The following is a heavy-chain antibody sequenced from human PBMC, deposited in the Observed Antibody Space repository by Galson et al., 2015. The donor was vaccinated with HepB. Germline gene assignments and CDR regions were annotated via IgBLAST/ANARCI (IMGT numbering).Heavy chain of an antibody. Sequence: SLRLSCAASGFTFDDHVMHWVRQVPGKGLEWISGISWNSGSIGYADSVKGRFTISRDNAKNSLYLHMNSLRPEDTALYYCAKAFTIFVSAFDIWGQGTMVTVSS. CDR1: GFTFDDHV. CDR3: AKAFTIFVSAFDI. D-gene: IGHD3-3*01. CDR2: ISWNSGSI. V-gene: IGHV3-9*01. J-gene: IGHJ3*02.